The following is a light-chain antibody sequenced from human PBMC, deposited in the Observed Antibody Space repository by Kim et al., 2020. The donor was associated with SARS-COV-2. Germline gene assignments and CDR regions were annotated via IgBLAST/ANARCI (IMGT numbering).Light chain of an antibody. CDR2: SNN. CDR1: RSNVGTNT. Sequence: GPKVTVSDPGNRSNVGTNTASGYQQLPGAAPKLLSYSNNQRPSGVPDRFSGSKSDTSASLAISGLQSEDEADYHCASWDDSLIGPVFGGGTQPTVL. V-gene: IGLV1-44*01. CDR3: ASWDDSLIGPV. J-gene: IGLJ3*02.